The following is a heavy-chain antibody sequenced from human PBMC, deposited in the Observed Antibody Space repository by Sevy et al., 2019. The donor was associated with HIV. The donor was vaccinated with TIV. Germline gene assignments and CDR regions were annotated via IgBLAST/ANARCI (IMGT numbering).Heavy chain of an antibody. CDR1: GFTFTNYG. V-gene: IGHV3-23*01. Sequence: GGSLRLSCAASGFTFTNYGMHWVRQAPGKGLEWVSGISNSGANTYYADSVRGLFTVSRDNSKNTGYLQLNSLRAEDTAIYYCAKEWTLLSDWYGEFDYWGQGTLVTVSS. D-gene: IGHD6-19*01. CDR2: ISNSGANT. J-gene: IGHJ4*02. CDR3: AKEWTLLSDWYGEFDY.